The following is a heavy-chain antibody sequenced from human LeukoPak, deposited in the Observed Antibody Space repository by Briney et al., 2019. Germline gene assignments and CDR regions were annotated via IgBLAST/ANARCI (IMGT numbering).Heavy chain of an antibody. J-gene: IGHJ4*02. CDR3: ASERALGAVADY. CDR1: GGSFSGYY. D-gene: IGHD6-19*01. V-gene: IGHV4-34*01. Sequence: SETLSLTCGVYGGSFSGYYWSWIRQPPGKGLEWIGEINHSGSTNYNPSLKSRVTISVDTSKNQFSLKLSSMTAADTAVYYCASERALGAVADYWGQGTLVTVSS. CDR2: INHSGST.